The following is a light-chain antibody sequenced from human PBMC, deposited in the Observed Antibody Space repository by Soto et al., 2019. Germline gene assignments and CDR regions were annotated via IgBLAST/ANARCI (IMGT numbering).Light chain of an antibody. CDR2: DAS. V-gene: IGKV1-5*01. CDR1: QSISSW. CDR3: QQYNSYSRT. J-gene: IGKJ1*01. Sequence: DIHMTQSPSTLSASVEDRVTITCRASQSISSWLAWYQQKPGKAPKLLIYDASSLESGVPSRFSGSGSGTEFTLTISSLQPDDFATYYCQQYNSYSRTFGQGTKVDI.